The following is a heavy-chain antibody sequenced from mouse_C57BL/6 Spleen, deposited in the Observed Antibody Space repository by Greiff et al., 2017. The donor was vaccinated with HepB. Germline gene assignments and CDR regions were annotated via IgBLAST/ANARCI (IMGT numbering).Heavy chain of an antibody. J-gene: IGHJ4*01. CDR1: GFTFSSYA. V-gene: IGHV5-4*03. Sequence: EVKLEESGGGLVKPGGSLKLSCAASGFTFSSYAMSWVRQTPEKRLEWVATISDGGSYTYYPDNVKGRFTISRDNAKNNLYLQMSHLKSEDTAMYYCARNYGSSHYYAMDYWGQGTSVTVSS. CDR2: ISDGGSYT. CDR3: ARNYGSSHYYAMDY. D-gene: IGHD1-1*01.